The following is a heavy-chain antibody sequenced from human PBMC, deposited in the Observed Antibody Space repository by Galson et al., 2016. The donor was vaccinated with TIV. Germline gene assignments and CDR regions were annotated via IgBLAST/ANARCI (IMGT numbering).Heavy chain of an antibody. CDR1: GYSFTNYW. Sequence: QSGAEVKKPGESLRISCKTSGYSFTNYWITWVRQMPGKGLEWMGRIDSRDSYTNYSPTVEGHVTISTDKSISTAYLQWTSLKASDSAIYYCARSASAGSGWVDPWGQGTLVTVSS. CDR2: IDSRDSYT. CDR3: ARSASAGSGWVDP. V-gene: IGHV5-10-1*01. J-gene: IGHJ5*02. D-gene: IGHD3-10*01.